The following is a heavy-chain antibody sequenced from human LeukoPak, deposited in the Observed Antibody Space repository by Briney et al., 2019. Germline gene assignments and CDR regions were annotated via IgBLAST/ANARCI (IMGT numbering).Heavy chain of an antibody. CDR2: ISAYNGNT. J-gene: IGHJ5*02. CDR1: GYTFTSYG. Sequence: ASVKVSCKASGYTFTSYGISWVRQAPGQGLEWMGWISAYNGNTNYAQRLQGRVTMTTVTSTSTAYMELRSLRSDDTAVYYCARDGLRYFDWLGSNWFDPWGQGTLVTVSS. D-gene: IGHD3-9*01. CDR3: ARDGLRYFDWLGSNWFDP. V-gene: IGHV1-18*04.